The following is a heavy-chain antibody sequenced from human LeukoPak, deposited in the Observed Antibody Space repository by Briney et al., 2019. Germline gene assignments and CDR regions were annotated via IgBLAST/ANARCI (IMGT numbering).Heavy chain of an antibody. J-gene: IGHJ3*02. CDR2: IYYSGST. CDR1: GGSIGSYY. Sequence: PSETLSLTCTVSGGSIGSYYWSWIRQPPGKGLEWIGYIYYSGSTNYNPSLKSRVTISVDTSKNQFSLKLNSVTAADTAVYYCARETQGFLDIWGQGTMVTFSS. D-gene: IGHD2-15*01. CDR3: ARETQGFLDI. V-gene: IGHV4-59*01.